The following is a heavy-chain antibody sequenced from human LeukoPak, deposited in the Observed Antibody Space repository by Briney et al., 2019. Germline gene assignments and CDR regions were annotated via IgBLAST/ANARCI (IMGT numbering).Heavy chain of an antibody. CDR1: GGSFSGYY. V-gene: IGHV4-34*01. D-gene: IGHD3-10*01. Sequence: PSETLSLTCAVYGGSFSGYYWSWIRQPPGRGPEWIGEINHSGSANYNPSLKSRVTISLGTSKNQLSLRLSSVTAADTAIYYCARHLPITARSFDYWGQGTPVTVSS. CDR3: ARHLPITARSFDY. CDR2: INHSGSA. J-gene: IGHJ4*02.